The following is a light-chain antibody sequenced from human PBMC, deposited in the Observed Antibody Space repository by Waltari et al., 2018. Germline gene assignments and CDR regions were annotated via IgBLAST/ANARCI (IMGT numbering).Light chain of an antibody. CDR3: QKYESLPAT. CDR1: QSIGIY. J-gene: IGKJ1*01. CDR2: HAS. V-gene: IGKV3-20*01. Sequence: TQSPGTLSLSPGERATLSCRASQSIGIYLAWYQQRPGQAPRLLMYHASSGATGIPDRFSGSGSGTDFSLTISRLDPEDFAVYYCQKYESLPATFGQGTKVEIK.